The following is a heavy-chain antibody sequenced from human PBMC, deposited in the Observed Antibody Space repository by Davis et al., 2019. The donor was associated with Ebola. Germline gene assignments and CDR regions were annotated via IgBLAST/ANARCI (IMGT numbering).Heavy chain of an antibody. CDR3: AKTVGWLQQTGEEYFQN. CDR2: ISGSATTV. CDR1: GFTFSDYY. J-gene: IGHJ1*01. V-gene: IGHV3-11*01. Sequence: GESLKISCAASGFTFSDYYMSWIRQAPGKGLEWVSFISGSATTVSYADSVRGRLTVSRDNAKNSLYLQMHSLRADDTAVYYCAKTVGWLQQTGEEYFQNWGQGTLVTVSS. D-gene: IGHD3-10*01.